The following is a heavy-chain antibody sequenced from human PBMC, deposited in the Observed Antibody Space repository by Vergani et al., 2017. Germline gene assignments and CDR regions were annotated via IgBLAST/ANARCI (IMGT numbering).Heavy chain of an antibody. D-gene: IGHD4-17*01. CDR3: ARFGSTVPTE. J-gene: IGHJ4*02. V-gene: IGHV4-38-2*01. Sequence: QVQLQPWGAGLVKPSETLSLTCAVSGYAIPSGLYWGWVRQPPGKGLEWIVSTYHRADTYYNPSLKSRVTISVDTSKNQFSLTLRSVTAADTAVYYCARFGSTVPTEWGQGTLISVSS. CDR2: TYHRADT. CDR1: GYAIPSGLY.